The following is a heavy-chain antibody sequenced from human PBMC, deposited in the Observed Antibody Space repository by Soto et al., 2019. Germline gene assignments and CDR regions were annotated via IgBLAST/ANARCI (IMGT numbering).Heavy chain of an antibody. CDR3: ARDGGRHSGGIDY. D-gene: IGHD1-26*01. J-gene: IGHJ4*02. Sequence: SVKVSCKASGGTFSSYSINWVRQAPGQGLEWMGEIIPIFGTANYAQKFQGRVTITADESTSTDYMELSSLRSEDTAVYYCARDGGRHSGGIDYWGQGTLVTVSS. CDR2: IIPIFGTA. CDR1: GGTFSSYS. V-gene: IGHV1-69*13.